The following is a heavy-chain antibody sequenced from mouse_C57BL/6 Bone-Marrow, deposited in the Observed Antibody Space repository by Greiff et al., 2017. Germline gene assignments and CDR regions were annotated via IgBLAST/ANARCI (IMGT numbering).Heavy chain of an antibody. J-gene: IGHJ1*03. CDR2: IDPENGDT. V-gene: IGHV14-4*01. Sequence: EVQLQQSGAELVRPGASVKLSCTASGFNFKDYYMHWVKQRPEQGLEWIGWIDPENGDTEYASKFQGKATITADTSSNTAYLQLSSLTSEDTAVYYCTPYYYGSSYWYFDVWGTGTTVTVSS. D-gene: IGHD1-1*01. CDR1: GFNFKDYY. CDR3: TPYYYGSSYWYFDV.